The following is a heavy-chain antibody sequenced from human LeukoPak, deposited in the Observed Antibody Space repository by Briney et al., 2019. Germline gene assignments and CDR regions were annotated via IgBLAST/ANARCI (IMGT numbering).Heavy chain of an antibody. D-gene: IGHD6-19*01. J-gene: IGHJ6*02. V-gene: IGHV1-3*01. Sequence: GASVKVSCKASGYTFSSSGMYWVRQAPGQGLEWMGWINAANGNTKYSQKFQGRVTITADESTSTAYMELSSLRSEDTAVYYCAREGIAVAGDYYYYYGMDVWGQGTTVTVSS. CDR2: INAANGNT. CDR3: AREGIAVAGDYYYYYGMDV. CDR1: GYTFSSSG.